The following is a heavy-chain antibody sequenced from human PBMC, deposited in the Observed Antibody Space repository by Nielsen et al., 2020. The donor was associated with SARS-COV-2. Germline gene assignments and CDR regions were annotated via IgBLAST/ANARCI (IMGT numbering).Heavy chain of an antibody. J-gene: IGHJ6*02. CDR2: IGTAGDT. CDR3: ARDKWFSAGSYYNLAYYYYGMDV. CDR1: GFTFSSYD. D-gene: IGHD3-10*01. Sequence: GESLKISCAASGFTFSSYDMHWVRQATGKGLEWVSAIGTAGDTYYPGSVKGRFTISRENAKNSLYLQMNSLRAGDTAVYYCARDKWFSAGSYYNLAYYYYGMDVWGQGTTVTVSS. V-gene: IGHV3-13*01.